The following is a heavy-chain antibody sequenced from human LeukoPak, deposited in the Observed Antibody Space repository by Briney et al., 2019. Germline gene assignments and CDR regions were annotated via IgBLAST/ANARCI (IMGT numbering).Heavy chain of an antibody. V-gene: IGHV3-30*18. CDR3: AKYCSSTSCPWGYYYYYMDV. CDR1: GFSFSSYS. CDR2: ISYDGSNK. Sequence: GGSLRLSCAASGFSFSSYSMNWVRQAPGKGLEWVAVISYDGSNKYYADSVKGRFTISRDNSKNTLYLQINSLRAEDTAVYYCAKYCSSTSCPWGYYYYYMDVWGKGTTVTISS. J-gene: IGHJ6*03. D-gene: IGHD2-2*01.